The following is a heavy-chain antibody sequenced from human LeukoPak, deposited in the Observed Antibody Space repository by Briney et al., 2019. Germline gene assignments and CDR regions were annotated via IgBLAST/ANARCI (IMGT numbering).Heavy chain of an antibody. V-gene: IGHV3-20*04. Sequence: GGSLRLSCAASGFTFDDYGMSWVRQAPGKGLEWVSGINWNGGSTGYADSVKGRFTISRDNAKNSLYLQMNSLRAEDTVLYYCARDYFDDSSGYYCFDYWGQGTLVTVSS. D-gene: IGHD3-22*01. J-gene: IGHJ4*02. CDR2: INWNGGST. CDR3: ARDYFDDSSGYYCFDY. CDR1: GFTFDDYG.